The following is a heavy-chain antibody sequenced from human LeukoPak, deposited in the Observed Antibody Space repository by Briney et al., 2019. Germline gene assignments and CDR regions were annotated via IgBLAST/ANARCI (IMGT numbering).Heavy chain of an antibody. V-gene: IGHV4-30-2*01. CDR2: IYHSGST. Sequence: SETLSLTCTVSGGSISSGGYYWSWIRQPPGKGLEWIGYIYHSGSTYYNPSLKSRVTISVDRSKNQFSLKLSSVTAADTAVYYCARDRIAAAGTTDYWGQGTLVTVSS. CDR1: GGSISSGGYY. CDR3: ARDRIAAAGTTDY. D-gene: IGHD6-13*01. J-gene: IGHJ4*02.